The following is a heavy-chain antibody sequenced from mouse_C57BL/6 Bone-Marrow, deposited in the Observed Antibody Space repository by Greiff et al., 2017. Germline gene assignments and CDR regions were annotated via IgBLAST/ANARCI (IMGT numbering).Heavy chain of an antibody. CDR3: TRNPYYYGSPWYFDV. V-gene: IGHV1-15*01. D-gene: IGHD1-1*01. CDR2: IDPETGGT. J-gene: IGHJ1*03. CDR1: GYTFTDYE. Sequence: QVQLKQSGAELVRPGASVTLSCKASGYTFTDYEMHWVKQTPVHGLEWIGAIDPETGGTAYNQKFKGKAILTVDKSSSTAYMELRSLTSEDSAVYYCTRNPYYYGSPWYFDVWGTGTTVTVSS.